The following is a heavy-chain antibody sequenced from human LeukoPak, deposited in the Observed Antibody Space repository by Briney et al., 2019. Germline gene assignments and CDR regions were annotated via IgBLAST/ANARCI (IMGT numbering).Heavy chain of an antibody. J-gene: IGHJ4*02. V-gene: IGHV1-69*05. CDR1: GGTFSSHA. Sequence: GASVKVSCKASGGTFSSHAISWVRQAPGQGLEWVGGNIPIFGTTNYAQKFQGRVTITTDESTSTGYMELRSLRSDDTAVYYCARGDSGYDYGFDNWGQGTLVTVSS. CDR3: ARGDSGYDYGFDN. CDR2: NIPIFGTT. D-gene: IGHD5-12*01.